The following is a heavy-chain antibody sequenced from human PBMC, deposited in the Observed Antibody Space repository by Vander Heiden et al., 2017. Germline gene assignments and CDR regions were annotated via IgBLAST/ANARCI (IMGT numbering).Heavy chain of an antibody. CDR2: ISAYNGNT. J-gene: IGHJ4*02. D-gene: IGHD2-8*01. V-gene: IGHV1-18*04. CDR3: ARKVDFELYGDY. Sequence: QVQLVQSGAEVKKPGASVKVSCKPSGYTFTSYGISWLRQAPGQGLEWMGWISAYNGNTNYAQKRQGRVTMTTDTSTSTAYMELRSLRSDDAAVYYCARKVDFELYGDYWGQGTLVTVSS. CDR1: GYTFTSYG.